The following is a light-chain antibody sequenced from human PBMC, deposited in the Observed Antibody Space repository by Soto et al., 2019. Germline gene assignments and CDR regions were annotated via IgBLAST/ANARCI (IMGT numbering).Light chain of an antibody. CDR3: CLYIGATTYV. CDR1: SGLVGSFSL. Sequence: QSALAEPASVSWSPCQSITISCTGTSGLVGSFSLVSWYQQHPGKAPKVMISEGHWRPSGVPDRFSGSTSVNSASLTISGLQADDEADYYCCLYIGATTYVFGTGTKVTVL. CDR2: EGH. J-gene: IGLJ1*01. V-gene: IGLV2-23*01.